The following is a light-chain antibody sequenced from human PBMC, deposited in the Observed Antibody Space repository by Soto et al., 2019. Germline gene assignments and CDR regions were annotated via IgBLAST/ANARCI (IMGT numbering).Light chain of an antibody. J-gene: IGLJ1*01. V-gene: IGLV2-14*02. CDR2: EVS. CDR3: NSYTSSAARV. CDR1: NSDLGSYNL. Sequence: QSALTQPASVSGSPGQSITISCTGTNSDLGSYNLVSWFQQHPGKVPKLMIYEVSNRPSGVSNRFSGSKSGNTASLTISGLQAEDEADYCCNSYTSSAARVFGTGTKLTVL.